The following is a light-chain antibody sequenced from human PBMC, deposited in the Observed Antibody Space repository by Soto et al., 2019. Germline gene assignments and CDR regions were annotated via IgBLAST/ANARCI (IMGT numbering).Light chain of an antibody. CDR3: IQGTHWPWT. J-gene: IGKJ1*01. CDR2: SVS. CDR1: QSLVYSDGNTY. V-gene: IGKV2-30*01. Sequence: DVVMTQSPLSLPVTLGQPASISCRSSQSLVYSDGNTYLSWFQQRPGQSPRPLIYSVSNRDSGVPDRFSGSASGTDFTLKISRVEAEDAGVYYCIQGTHWPWTFSQETNVEIK.